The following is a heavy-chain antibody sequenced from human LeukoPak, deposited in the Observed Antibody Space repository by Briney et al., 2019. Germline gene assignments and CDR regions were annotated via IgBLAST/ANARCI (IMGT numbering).Heavy chain of an antibody. CDR2: IYYSGST. D-gene: IGHD3-10*01. J-gene: IGHJ6*02. V-gene: IGHV4-61*01. Sequence: SETLSLTCTVSGGSVSSGSYYWSWIRQPPGKGLEWIGYIYYSGSTNYNPSLKSRVTISVDTSKNQFSLKLSSVTAADTAVYYCASSDYYGSGSESYYYYYYGMDVWGQGTTVTVSS. CDR3: ASSDYYGSGSESYYYYYYGMDV. CDR1: GGSVSSGSYY.